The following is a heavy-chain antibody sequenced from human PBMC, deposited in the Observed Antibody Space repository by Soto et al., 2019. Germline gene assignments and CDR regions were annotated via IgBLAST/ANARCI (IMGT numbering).Heavy chain of an antibody. D-gene: IGHD4-17*01. CDR3: ARDHYGDYGPGGMDV. Sequence: KTSETLSLTCTVSGGSISSYYWSWIRQPPGKGLEWIGYIYYSGSTNYNPSLKSRVTISVDTSKNQFSLKLSSVTAADTAVYYCARDHYGDYGPGGMDVWGQGTTVTVSS. V-gene: IGHV4-59*01. CDR1: GGSISSYY. CDR2: IYYSGST. J-gene: IGHJ6*02.